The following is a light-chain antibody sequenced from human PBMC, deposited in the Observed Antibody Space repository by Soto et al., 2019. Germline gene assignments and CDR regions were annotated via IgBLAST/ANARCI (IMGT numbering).Light chain of an antibody. CDR1: QSVSSN. V-gene: IGKV3-15*01. CDR2: GTS. J-gene: IGKJ1*01. CDR3: NQYNFWPK. Sequence: EIVMTQSPATLSVSPGERATLSCRASQSVSSNLAWYQQKPGQSPRLLIYGTSTRATGIPARFSGSGSGTEFTLTISSLQSEDFAVYYCNQYNFWPKFGQGNKVDIK.